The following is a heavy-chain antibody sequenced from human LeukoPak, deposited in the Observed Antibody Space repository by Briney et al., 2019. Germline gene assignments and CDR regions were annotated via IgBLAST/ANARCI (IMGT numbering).Heavy chain of an antibody. V-gene: IGHV1-69*04. J-gene: IGHJ6*02. CDR1: GGTFSSQA. CDR3: AREGIVAAARFSALDV. D-gene: IGHD6-13*01. Sequence: SVKVSCKASGGTFSSQAISWVRQAPGHGLKWMGRIIPILATPTYAQKFQGRVTITADKSTSTAYMDPSSLRSEDTAVYYCAREGIVAAARFSALDVWGQGTTVTVSS. CDR2: IIPILATP.